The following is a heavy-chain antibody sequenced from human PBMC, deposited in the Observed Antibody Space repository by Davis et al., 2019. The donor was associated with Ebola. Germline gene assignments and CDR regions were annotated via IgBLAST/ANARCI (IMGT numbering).Heavy chain of an antibody. V-gene: IGHV3-30*18. CDR3: AKDPVWVDC. Sequence: GGSLRLSCAASGFTFDDYAMTWVRQAPGKGLEWVAVISYDGSNKYYADSVKGRFTISRDNSKNTLYLQMNSLRVEDTAVYYCAKDPVWVDCWGQGTLVTVSS. J-gene: IGHJ4*02. CDR1: GFTFDDYA. CDR2: ISYDGSNK. D-gene: IGHD3-16*01.